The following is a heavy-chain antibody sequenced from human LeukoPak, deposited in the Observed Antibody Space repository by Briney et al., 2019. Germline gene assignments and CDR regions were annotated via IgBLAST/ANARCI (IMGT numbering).Heavy chain of an antibody. J-gene: IGHJ6*02. CDR1: GYTFSSYG. Sequence: ASVKVSCKASGYTFSSYGISWVRQAPGQGFEWMGWISAYNGNTNYAQKLQNRLIMTTDTSTNTAYMDLRSLRSDDTAIYYCARDAEYVLPSLYGMDVWGQGTTVTVSS. V-gene: IGHV1-18*01. D-gene: IGHD2-15*01. CDR2: ISAYNGNT. CDR3: ARDAEYVLPSLYGMDV.